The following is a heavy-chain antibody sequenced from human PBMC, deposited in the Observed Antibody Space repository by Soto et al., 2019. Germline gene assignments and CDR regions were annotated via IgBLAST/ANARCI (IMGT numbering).Heavy chain of an antibody. J-gene: IGHJ6*02. Sequence: GGSLRLSCAASGFTVSSNYMSWVRQAPGKGLEWVSVIYSGGSTYYADSVKGRFTISRDNSKNTLYLQMNSLRAEDTAVYYGARDRLGDYYSGMDVWGQGTTVTVS. D-gene: IGHD7-27*01. CDR3: ARDRLGDYYSGMDV. CDR1: GFTVSSNY. CDR2: IYSGGST. V-gene: IGHV3-53*01.